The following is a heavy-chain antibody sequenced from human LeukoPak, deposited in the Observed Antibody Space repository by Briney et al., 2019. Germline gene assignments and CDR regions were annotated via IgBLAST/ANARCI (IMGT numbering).Heavy chain of an antibody. D-gene: IGHD6-13*01. Sequence: SETLSLTCAVYGGSFSGYYWSWIRQPPGKGLEWIGEINHSGSTNYNPSLKSRVTISVDTSKNQFSLKLSSVTAADTAVYYCARRYIGYSSSWYRGNDAFDIWGQGTMVTVSS. CDR1: GGSFSGYY. J-gene: IGHJ3*02. V-gene: IGHV4-34*01. CDR3: ARRYIGYSSSWYRGNDAFDI. CDR2: INHSGST.